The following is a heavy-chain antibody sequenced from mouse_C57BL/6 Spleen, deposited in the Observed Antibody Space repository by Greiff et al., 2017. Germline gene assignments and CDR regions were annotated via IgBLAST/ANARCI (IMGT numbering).Heavy chain of an antibody. CDR3: AIYYGSSYGNYFDD. CDR1: GFNITDYY. D-gene: IGHD1-1*01. CDR2: IDPEVGAT. Sequence: VQLKESGAELVKPGASVKLSCTASGFNITDYYMHWVKQRTEQGLEWIGRIDPEVGATNYAPKFPGKATITADTSSNPAYLQLSSLTSEDTAVYYCAIYYGSSYGNYFDDWGQGTTLTVSS. J-gene: IGHJ2*01. V-gene: IGHV14-2*01.